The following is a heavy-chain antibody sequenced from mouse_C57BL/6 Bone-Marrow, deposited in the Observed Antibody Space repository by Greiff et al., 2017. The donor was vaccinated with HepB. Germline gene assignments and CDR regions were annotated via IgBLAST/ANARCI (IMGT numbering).Heavy chain of an antibody. CDR3: ARYNYDYDDGY. V-gene: IGHV1-55*01. CDR2: IYPGSGST. Sequence: QVQLQQPGAELVKPGASVKMSCKASGYTFTSYWITWVKQRPGQVLEWIGDIYPGSGSTNYNEKFKSKATLTVDTSSSTAYMQLSSLTSEDSAVYYCARYNYDYDDGYWGQGTLVTVSA. CDR1: GYTFTSYW. J-gene: IGHJ3*01. D-gene: IGHD2-4*01.